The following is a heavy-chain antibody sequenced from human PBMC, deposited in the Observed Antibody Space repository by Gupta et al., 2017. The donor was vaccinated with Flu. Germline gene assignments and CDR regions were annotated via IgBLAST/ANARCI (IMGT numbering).Heavy chain of an antibody. D-gene: IGHD5-18*01. Sequence: EVQLVESGGGFVQAGGSLRLFCAASGFTFSTYDFPWVRQTTRKGLEWLSSIGTLGDTFYPGSVKGRFTISRENAKDSLYLQMTNLSAGDTAVYYCARGLGADYTAWGYFDYWGPGTVVTVSS. CDR2: IGTLGDT. CDR3: ARGLGADYTAWGYFDY. V-gene: IGHV3-13*01. CDR1: GFTFSTYD. J-gene: IGHJ4*02.